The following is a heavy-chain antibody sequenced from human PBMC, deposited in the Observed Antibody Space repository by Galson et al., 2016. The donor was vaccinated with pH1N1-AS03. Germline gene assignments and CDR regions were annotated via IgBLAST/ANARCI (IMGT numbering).Heavy chain of an antibody. CDR2: FRTKTTYYPT. Sequence: LRLPFSASGFSPLSPLVAWVRQTPGKGMEWVGLFRTKTTYYPTEYAAPVKGRFTLSRDDSKNTVYLQVNGLKTEDTAVYYCTRVGRYGNLDFWGQGTLVTVSS. V-gene: IGHV3-15*01. D-gene: IGHD4-11*01. J-gene: IGHJ4*02. CDR3: TRVGRYGNLDF. CDR1: GFSPLSPL.